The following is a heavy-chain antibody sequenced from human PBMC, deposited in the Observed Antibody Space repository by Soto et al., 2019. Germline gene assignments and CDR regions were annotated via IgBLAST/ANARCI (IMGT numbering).Heavy chain of an antibody. CDR3: ARQDRSYYDSSGYSPGAFDI. D-gene: IGHD3-22*01. J-gene: IGHJ3*02. V-gene: IGHV4-39*01. CDR2: IYCSGNT. CDR1: GGSISSSSYY. Sequence: PSETLSLTCTVSGGSISSSSYYWGWIRQPPGKELDWIGSIYCSGNTYYNPSLKSRVTISVDTSKTQFSLKLTSVTAADTAVYYCARQDRSYYDSSGYSPGAFDIWGQGTMVTVSS.